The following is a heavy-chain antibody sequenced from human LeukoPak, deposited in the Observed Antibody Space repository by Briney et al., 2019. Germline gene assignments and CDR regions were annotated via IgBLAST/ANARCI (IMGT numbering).Heavy chain of an antibody. V-gene: IGHV1-46*01. D-gene: IGHD6-19*01. Sequence: ASVKVSCKASGYTFTSYYMHWVRQAPGQGAEWMGIINPSGGSTSYAQKFQGRVTMTRDTSTSTVYMELSSLRSEDTAVYYSARDSSGWYLGTYNWFDPWGQGTLVTVSS. CDR1: GYTFTSYY. J-gene: IGHJ5*02. CDR3: ARDSSGWYLGTYNWFDP. CDR2: INPSGGST.